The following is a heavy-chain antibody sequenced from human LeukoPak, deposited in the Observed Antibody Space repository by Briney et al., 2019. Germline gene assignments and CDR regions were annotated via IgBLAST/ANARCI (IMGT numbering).Heavy chain of an antibody. CDR3: ARRRPSSWPHYYYYYMDV. V-gene: IGHV1-69*13. J-gene: IGHJ6*03. CDR1: GGTFISYA. Sequence: GASVKVSCKASGGTFISYAISWVRQAPGQGLEWMGGIIPIFGTANYAQKFQGRVTITADESTSTAYMELSSLRSEDTAVYYCARRRPSSWPHYYYYYMDVWGKGTTVTVSS. D-gene: IGHD6-13*01. CDR2: IIPIFGTA.